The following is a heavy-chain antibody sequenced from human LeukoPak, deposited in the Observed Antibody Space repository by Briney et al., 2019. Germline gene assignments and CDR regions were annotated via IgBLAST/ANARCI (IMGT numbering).Heavy chain of an antibody. J-gene: IGHJ4*02. D-gene: IGHD2-2*02. V-gene: IGHV1-2*02. CDR2: INPNSGGT. CDR1: GYTFTDYY. Sequence: ASVKVPCKASGYTFTDYYLHWVRQAPGQGLECMGWINPNSGGTNYAQKFQGRVTVTRDTSITTAYMELTSLRSDDTAVYYCARADHGARANSCYTLDFWGQGALVTVSS. CDR3: ARADHGARANSCYTLDF.